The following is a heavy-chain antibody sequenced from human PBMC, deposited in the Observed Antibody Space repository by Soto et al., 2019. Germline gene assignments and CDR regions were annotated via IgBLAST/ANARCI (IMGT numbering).Heavy chain of an antibody. CDR2: VWSDGNNK. CDR3: AREGPISGTGAFDI. J-gene: IGHJ3*02. V-gene: IGHV3-33*01. Sequence: QVQLVESGGGVVQPGRTLRLSCAASGFTFNIHGMHWVRQAPGKGLEWVAVVWSDGNNKFYADSVRGRFTISRDNSKNTLDLQVNRLRVEDTGVYYCAREGPISGTGAFDIWGQGTKVTVSS. D-gene: IGHD6-25*01. CDR1: GFTFNIHG.